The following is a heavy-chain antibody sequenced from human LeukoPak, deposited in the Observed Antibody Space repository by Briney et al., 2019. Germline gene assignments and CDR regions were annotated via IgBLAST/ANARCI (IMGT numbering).Heavy chain of an antibody. CDR3: ATPGDFDY. CDR2: IYYSGST. CDR1: GGSISSSSYY. D-gene: IGHD3-10*01. Sequence: SETLSLTCTVSGGSISSSSYYWGWIRQPPGKGLEWIGSIYYSGSTYYNPSLKSRVTISVDTSKNQFSLKLSSVTAADTAVYYCATPGDFDYWGQGTLATVSS. J-gene: IGHJ4*02. V-gene: IGHV4-39*01.